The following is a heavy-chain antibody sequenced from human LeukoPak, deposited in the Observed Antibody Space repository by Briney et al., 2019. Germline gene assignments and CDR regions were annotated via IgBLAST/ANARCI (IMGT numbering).Heavy chain of an antibody. CDR2: ISGSGART. V-gene: IGHV3-23*01. CDR3: AKHVLGAPRYFDWLLPTFDF. D-gene: IGHD3-9*01. Sequence: GGSLRLSCAASGFTFSSYAVSWVRQAPGKGLEWVSGISGSGARTNYADSVKGRFTISRDNSKNTLYLQMNSLRAEDTAVYYCAKHVLGAPRYFDWLLPTFDFWGQGTLVTVSS. J-gene: IGHJ4*02. CDR1: GFTFSSYA.